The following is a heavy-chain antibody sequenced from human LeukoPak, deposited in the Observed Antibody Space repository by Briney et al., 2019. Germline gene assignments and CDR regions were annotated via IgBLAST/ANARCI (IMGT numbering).Heavy chain of an antibody. CDR3: ARDGGQAGFDP. D-gene: IGHD3-16*01. CDR1: GFTFSSYG. Sequence: PGGSLRLSCAASGFTFSSYGMHWVRQAPGKGLEWVAVISYDGPNKYYVESVKGRFTISRDDSKRTLYLQMNSLRPEDTAVYYCARDGGQAGFDPWGQGTLVTISS. V-gene: IGHV3-30*03. CDR2: ISYDGPNK. J-gene: IGHJ5*02.